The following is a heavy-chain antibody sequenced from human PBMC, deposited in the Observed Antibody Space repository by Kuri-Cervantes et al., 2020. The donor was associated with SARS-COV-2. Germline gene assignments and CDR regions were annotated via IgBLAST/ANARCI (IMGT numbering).Heavy chain of an antibody. CDR1: GGSISSGDNY. J-gene: IGHJ6*03. CDR2: IYYSGST. D-gene: IGHD4-17*01. CDR3: ARATTVTTNYYYYYYMDV. V-gene: IGHV4-61*08. Sequence: GSLRLSCTVSGGSISSGDNYWSWIRQPPGKGLEWIGYIYYSGSTNYNPSLKSRVTMSVDTSKNQFSLKLSSVTAADTAVYYCARATTVTTNYYYYYYMDVWGKGTTVTVSS.